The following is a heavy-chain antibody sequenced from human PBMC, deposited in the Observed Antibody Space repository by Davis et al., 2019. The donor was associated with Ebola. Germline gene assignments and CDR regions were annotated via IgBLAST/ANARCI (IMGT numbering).Heavy chain of an antibody. Sequence: SETLSLTCTVSGGSISRNTNYWGWIRQPPGKGLEWIGSIGSMFYSGSTHYNPSLKSRVTISVDTSKNQFSLKVTSVTAADTAVYYCASSYSGYEPFYYYYGMDVWGQGTTVTVSS. D-gene: IGHD5-12*01. CDR2: MFYSGST. CDR3: ASSYSGYEPFYYYYGMDV. V-gene: IGHV4-39*01. J-gene: IGHJ6*02. CDR1: GGSISRNTNY.